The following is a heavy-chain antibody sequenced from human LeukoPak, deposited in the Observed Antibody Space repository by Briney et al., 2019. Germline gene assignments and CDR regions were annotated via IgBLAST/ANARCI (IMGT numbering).Heavy chain of an antibody. V-gene: IGHV1-2*02. Sequence: ASAKVSCKAPGDTFTANYMHWVRRAPGQGLEWMGWINPKSGGTKYAQKFQGRVTMTRDTTISTVYMELSSLTSDDTAVYYCTGGSSSWYPGYWGQGTLVTVS. D-gene: IGHD6-19*01. CDR2: INPKSGGT. J-gene: IGHJ4*02. CDR3: TGGSSSWYPGY. CDR1: GDTFTANY.